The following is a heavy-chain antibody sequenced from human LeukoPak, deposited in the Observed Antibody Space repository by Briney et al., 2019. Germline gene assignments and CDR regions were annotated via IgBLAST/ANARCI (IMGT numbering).Heavy chain of an antibody. V-gene: IGHV3-49*03. Sequence: GRSLRLSCTASGFTFGDYAMSWFRQAPGKGLEWVGFIRSKAYGGTTEYAASVKGRFTISRDDSKSIAYLQMNSLKTEDTAVYYCNAFVRYFDWLEYWGQGTLVTVSS. CDR1: GFTFGDYA. J-gene: IGHJ4*02. D-gene: IGHD3-9*01. CDR3: NAFVRYFDWLEY. CDR2: IRSKAYGGTT.